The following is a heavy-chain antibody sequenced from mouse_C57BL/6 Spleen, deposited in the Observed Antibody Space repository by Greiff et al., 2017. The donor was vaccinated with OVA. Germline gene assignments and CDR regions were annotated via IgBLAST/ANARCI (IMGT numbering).Heavy chain of an antibody. V-gene: IGHV1-55*01. J-gene: IGHJ2*01. CDR3: AECQVRLRWFGD. CDR1: GYTFTSYW. CDR2: IYPGSGST. Sequence: QVQLQQPGAELVKPGASVKMSCKASGYTFTSYWITWVKQRPGQGLEWIGDIYPGSGSTNYNEKFKSKATLTVDTSSSTAYMQLSSLTSEDSAVYYCAECQVRLRWFGDWGQGATLTVS. D-gene: IGHD3-2*02.